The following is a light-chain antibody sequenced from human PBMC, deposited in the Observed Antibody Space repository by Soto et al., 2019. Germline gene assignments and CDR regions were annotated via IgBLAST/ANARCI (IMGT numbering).Light chain of an antibody. Sequence: VVSHSLATLSLTKCERATLSFSASQSIHTSLAWYQQKSGKPPRLVIYDSTLRANGVPDRFGGSRSGTEFTLTINSLEPEDFAVHYCQQRTVWPPIPFGQGTRLAI. CDR1: QSIHTS. CDR2: DST. V-gene: IGKV3-11*01. J-gene: IGKJ5*01. CDR3: QQRTVWPPIP.